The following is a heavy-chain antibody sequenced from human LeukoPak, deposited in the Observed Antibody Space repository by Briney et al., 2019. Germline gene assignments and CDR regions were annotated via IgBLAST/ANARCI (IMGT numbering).Heavy chain of an antibody. Sequence: ASVKVSCKASGYTFTSYAMHWVRQAPGQRLEWMGWINAGNGNTKYSQKFQGRLSITRDTSATTDFMELSSLRSEDSAVYYCASRAGGYDHGMDVWGQGTTVTVSS. D-gene: IGHD3-16*01. V-gene: IGHV1-3*01. J-gene: IGHJ6*02. CDR1: GYTFTSYA. CDR3: ASRAGGYDHGMDV. CDR2: INAGNGNT.